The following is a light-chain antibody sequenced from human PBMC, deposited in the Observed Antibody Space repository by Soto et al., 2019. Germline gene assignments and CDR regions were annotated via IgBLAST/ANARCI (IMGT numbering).Light chain of an antibody. V-gene: IGKV3-20*01. CDR3: QQYGTSPPYT. CDR2: GTS. CDR1: QSVGSIY. Sequence: EIVLTQSPGTLSMSPGERATLSCRASQSVGSIYLAWYQQKPGQAPRLLISGTSTRATGIPVRFSGSGSGTDFTLTISRLEPEDFAVYYCQQYGTSPPYTFGQGTRLEIK. J-gene: IGKJ2*01.